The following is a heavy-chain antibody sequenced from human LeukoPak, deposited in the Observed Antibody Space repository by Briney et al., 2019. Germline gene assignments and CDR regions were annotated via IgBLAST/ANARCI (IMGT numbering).Heavy chain of an antibody. V-gene: IGHV4-30-4*01. Sequence: SETLSLTCTVSGGSISSGDYYWSWIRQPPGKGLEWIGYIYYSGSTYYNPSLKSRVTISVDTSKNQFSLKLSSVTAADTAVYYCARRNDFWSGHDAFDIWGQGTMVTVSS. D-gene: IGHD3-3*01. CDR3: ARRNDFWSGHDAFDI. CDR1: GGSISSGDYY. CDR2: IYYSGST. J-gene: IGHJ3*02.